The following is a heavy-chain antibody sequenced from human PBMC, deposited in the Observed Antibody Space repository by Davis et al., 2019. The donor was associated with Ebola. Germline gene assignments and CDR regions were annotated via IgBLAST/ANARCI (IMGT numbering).Heavy chain of an antibody. CDR2: ISAYNGNT. CDR1: GYTFTSYG. CDR3: ARDAIVLMVYAMKWFDP. V-gene: IGHV1-18*01. J-gene: IGHJ5*02. Sequence: ASVKVSCKASGYTFTSYGISWVRQAPGQGLEWMGWISAYNGNTNYAQKLQGRVTMTTDTSTSTAYMELRSLRSADTAVYYCARDAIVLMVYAMKWFDPWGQGTLVTVSS. D-gene: IGHD2-8*01.